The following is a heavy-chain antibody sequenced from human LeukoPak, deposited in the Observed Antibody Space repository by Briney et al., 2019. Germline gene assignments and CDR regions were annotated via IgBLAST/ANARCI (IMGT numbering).Heavy chain of an antibody. V-gene: IGHV4-39*01. CDR2: IYYSASP. J-gene: IGHJ4*02. CDR1: GGSISSSSYY. Sequence: SETLSVTCTVAGGSISSSSYYWGWIRQPPGKGRDCIGSIYYSASPYYNPSLNSRLPISVDTSKNPFSLKLSSVTAADTAVYYCARRVAAGIRFDYWGQGTLVTVSS. D-gene: IGHD6-13*01. CDR3: ARRVAAGIRFDY.